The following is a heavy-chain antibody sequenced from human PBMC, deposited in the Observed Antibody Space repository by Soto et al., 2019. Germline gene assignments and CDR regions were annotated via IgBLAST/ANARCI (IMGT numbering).Heavy chain of an antibody. V-gene: IGHV4-34*01. CDR1: GGSFSGYY. CDR2: INHSGST. CDR3: ARATYYYYGMDV. J-gene: IGHJ6*02. Sequence: SATLSLTCAVYGGSFSGYYWSWIRQPPGKGLEWIGEINHSGSTNYNPSLKSRATISVDTSKNQFSLKLRSVTAADTAVYYCARATYYYYGMDVWGQGTTVTVSS.